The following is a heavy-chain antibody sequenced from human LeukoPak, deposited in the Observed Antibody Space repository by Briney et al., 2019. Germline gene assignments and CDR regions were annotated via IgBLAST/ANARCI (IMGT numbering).Heavy chain of an antibody. D-gene: IGHD6-13*01. CDR1: GGTFSSYA. CDR3: ARVSRSSWYDFDY. V-gene: IGHV1-69*05. J-gene: IGHJ4*02. CDR2: IIPIFGTA. Sequence: VASVKVSCKASGGTFSSYAISWVRQAPGQGLEWMGGIIPIFGTASYAQKFQGRVTITTDESTSTAYMELSSLRSEDTAVYYCARVSRSSWYDFDYWGQGTLVTVSS.